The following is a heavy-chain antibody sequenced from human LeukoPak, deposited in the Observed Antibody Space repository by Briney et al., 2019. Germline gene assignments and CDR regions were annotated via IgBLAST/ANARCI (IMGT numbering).Heavy chain of an antibody. CDR3: AGEREDSSSGGWFDP. D-gene: IGHD6-13*01. Sequence: ASVKVSCKASGYTFNGYYMHWVRQAPGQGLEWMGWINPNSGGTNYAQKFQGRVTMTRDTSISTAYMELSRLRSDDTAVYYCAGEREDSSSGGWFDPWGQGTLVTVSS. V-gene: IGHV1-2*02. J-gene: IGHJ5*02. CDR2: INPNSGGT. CDR1: GYTFNGYY.